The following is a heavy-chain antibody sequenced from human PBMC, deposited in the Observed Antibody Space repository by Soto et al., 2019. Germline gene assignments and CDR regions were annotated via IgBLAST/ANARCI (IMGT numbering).Heavy chain of an antibody. V-gene: IGHV3-21*01. CDR2: ISSSSSYI. Sequence: GGSLRLSCAASGFTFSSYSMNWVRQAPGKGLEWVSSISSSSSYIYYADSVKGRFTISRDNAKNSLYLQMNSLRADDTAVYSCAYSRDRYNDAFDIWGQATMVTVSS. J-gene: IGHJ3*02. CDR1: GFTFSSYS. D-gene: IGHD4-4*01. CDR3: AYSRDRYNDAFDI.